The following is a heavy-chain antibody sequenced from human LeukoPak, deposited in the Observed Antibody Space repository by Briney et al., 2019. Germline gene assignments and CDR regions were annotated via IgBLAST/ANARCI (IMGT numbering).Heavy chain of an antibody. CDR3: ARGGKRWLQFGYFDY. CDR1: GGSFSGYY. Sequence: SETLSLTCAVYGGSFSGYYWSWNRQPPGKGLEWIGEINHSGSTNYNPSLKSRVTISVDTSKNQFSLKLSSVTAADTAVYYCARGGKRWLQFGYFDYWGQGTLVTVSS. CDR2: INHSGST. D-gene: IGHD5-24*01. J-gene: IGHJ4*02. V-gene: IGHV4-34*01.